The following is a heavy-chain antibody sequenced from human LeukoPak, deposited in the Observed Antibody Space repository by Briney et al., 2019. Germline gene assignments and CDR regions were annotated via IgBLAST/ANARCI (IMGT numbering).Heavy chain of an antibody. CDR1: GFTFSSYA. Sequence: GGSLRLSCAASGFTFSSYALSWVRQASGKGLEWVSHVSGSGGSTYYADSVKGRFTISRDNSKNALYLQMNSLRGDDTAVYYCAKRTDVLTGYYNAWGLGTLVTVSS. D-gene: IGHD3-9*01. CDR2: VSGSGGST. CDR3: AKRTDVLTGYYNA. V-gene: IGHV3-23*01. J-gene: IGHJ5*02.